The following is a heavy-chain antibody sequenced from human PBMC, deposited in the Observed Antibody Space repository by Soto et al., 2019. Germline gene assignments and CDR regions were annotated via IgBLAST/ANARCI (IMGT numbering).Heavy chain of an antibody. V-gene: IGHV4-31*03. CDR1: GGSISSGGYY. CDR2: IYYSGST. D-gene: IGHD6-13*01. J-gene: IGHJ6*02. Sequence: QVQLQESGPGLVKPSQTLSLTCTVSGGSISSGGYYWSWIRQHPGKGLEWIGYIYYSGSTYYNPSLKSGVTISVDASKNQFSRKLSSVTAADTAVYYCARGGEQQLVPIYYYGMDVWGQGTTVTVSS. CDR3: ARGGEQQLVPIYYYGMDV.